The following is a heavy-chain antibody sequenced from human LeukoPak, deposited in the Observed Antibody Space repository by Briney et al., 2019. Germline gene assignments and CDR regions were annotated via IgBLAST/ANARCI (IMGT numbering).Heavy chain of an antibody. V-gene: IGHV4-34*01. J-gene: IGHJ6*03. D-gene: IGHD6-13*01. CDR2: INHSGST. CDR1: GGSFSGYH. CDR3: ARGLRYSSSWSPYYYYYYYMDV. Sequence: PSETLSLTCAVYGGSFSGYHWSWIRQPPGKGLEWIGEINHSGSTNYNPSLKSRVTISVDTSKNQFSLKLSSVTAADTAVYYCARGLRYSSSWSPYYYYYYYMDVWGKGTTVTVSS.